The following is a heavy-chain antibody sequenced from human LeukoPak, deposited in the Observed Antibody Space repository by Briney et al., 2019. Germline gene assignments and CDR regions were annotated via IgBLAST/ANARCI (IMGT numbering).Heavy chain of an antibody. CDR2: INTDGSST. V-gene: IGHV3-74*01. J-gene: IGHJ3*02. CDR3: ARGYRYSGSYYPLDAFDI. CDR1: GFTFSSYW. Sequence: GGTLRLSCAASGFTFSSYWMHWVRQAPGKGLVWVSRINTDGSSTSYADSVKGRFTISRDNAKNTLYLQMNSLRAEDTAVYYCARGYRYSGSYYPLDAFDIWGQGTMVTVSS. D-gene: IGHD1-26*01.